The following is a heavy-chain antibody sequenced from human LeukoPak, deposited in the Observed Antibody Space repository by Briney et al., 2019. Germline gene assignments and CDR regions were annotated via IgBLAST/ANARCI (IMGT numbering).Heavy chain of an antibody. Sequence: GGSLRLSCAASGFTFSSYSTNWVRQAPGKGLEWVSYISSSSSTIYYADSVKGRFTISRDNAKNSLYLQMNSLRAEDTAVYYCAKVPNWNYLWFDPWGQGTLVTVSS. J-gene: IGHJ5*02. CDR1: GFTFSSYS. CDR2: ISSSSSTI. V-gene: IGHV3-48*01. CDR3: AKVPNWNYLWFDP. D-gene: IGHD1-7*01.